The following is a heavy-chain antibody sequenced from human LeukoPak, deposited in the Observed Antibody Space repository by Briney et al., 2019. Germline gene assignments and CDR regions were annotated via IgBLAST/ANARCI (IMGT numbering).Heavy chain of an antibody. D-gene: IGHD6-19*01. CDR2: ISGSGGST. CDR1: GFTFSSYA. Sequence: GGSLRLSCAASGFTFSSYAMSWVRQAPGKGLEWVSAISGSGGSTYYADSVKGRFTISRDNSKNTVYLQMSSLRAEDTAVYYCARVGYNSGWYEYWGQGALVTVSS. J-gene: IGHJ4*02. V-gene: IGHV3-23*01. CDR3: ARVGYNSGWYEY.